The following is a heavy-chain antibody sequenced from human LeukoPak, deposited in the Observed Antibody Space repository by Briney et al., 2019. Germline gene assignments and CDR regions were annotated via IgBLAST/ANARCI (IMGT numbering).Heavy chain of an antibody. Sequence: GEALKISCKGSGYSFISFWIAWVRQMPGNGVEWMGIIYPGDSDTRYSPSFKGQVTISDDKSISTAYLQWSSLKASDTAMYYCARLNWGAFDIWGQGTMVAVSS. CDR2: IYPGDSDT. V-gene: IGHV5-51*01. CDR1: GYSFISFW. D-gene: IGHD7-27*01. CDR3: ARLNWGAFDI. J-gene: IGHJ3*02.